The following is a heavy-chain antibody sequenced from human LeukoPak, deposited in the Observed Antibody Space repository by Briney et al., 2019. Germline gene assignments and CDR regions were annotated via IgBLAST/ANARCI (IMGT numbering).Heavy chain of an antibody. CDR1: GDSVTSYY. Sequence: SQTLSLTCSVSGDSVTSYYWNWIRQPPGEGLEWIGYVSYDGTTNHTPSLRSRVIMAVDTAKNNISLRLTSVTAADTAVYYCARLDCSGDGCYNHWGRGTLVTVSS. J-gene: IGHJ4*02. D-gene: IGHD2-15*01. CDR2: VSYDGTT. CDR3: ARLDCSGDGCYNH. V-gene: IGHV4-59*08.